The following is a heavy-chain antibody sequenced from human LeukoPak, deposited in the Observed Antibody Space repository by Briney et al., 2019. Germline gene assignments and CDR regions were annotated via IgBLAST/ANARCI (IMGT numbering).Heavy chain of an antibody. J-gene: IGHJ5*02. D-gene: IGHD3-9*01. Sequence: SVKVSCKASGGPFSNYAVSWVRQAPGQGLEWMGRVIPFVDITDYAPKFQGRVTITADKSTSTAYMELNSLTSEDTAVYYCARDSSYYDILTGFETWGPGTRVTVSS. V-gene: IGHV1-69*04. CDR3: ARDSSYYDILTGFET. CDR1: GGPFSNYA. CDR2: VIPFVDIT.